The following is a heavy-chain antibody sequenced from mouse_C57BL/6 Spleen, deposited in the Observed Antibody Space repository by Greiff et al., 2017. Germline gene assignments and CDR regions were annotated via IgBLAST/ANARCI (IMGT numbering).Heavy chain of an antibody. V-gene: IGHV3-6*01. CDR2: ISYDGSN. Sequence: EVKLMESGPGLVKPSQSLSLTCSVTGYSITSGYYWNWIRQFPGNKLEWMGYISYDGSNNYNPSLKNRISITRDTSKNQFFLKLNSVTTEDTATYYCARDPFYYYGSRGYFDVWGTGTTVTVSS. CDR1: GYSITSGYY. J-gene: IGHJ1*03. D-gene: IGHD1-1*01. CDR3: ARDPFYYYGSRGYFDV.